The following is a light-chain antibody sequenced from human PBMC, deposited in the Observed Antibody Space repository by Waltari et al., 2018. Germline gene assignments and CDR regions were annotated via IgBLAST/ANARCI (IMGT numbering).Light chain of an antibody. V-gene: IGLV1-40*01. Sequence: QSVLTQPPSVSGAPGQRVTIPCTGSSSNIGPGSAVHWYQQLPGTAPKLLIYHNNNRPSGVPDRFSGSKSGTSASLAITGLQAEDEADYYCQSYDGSLGGAVFGGGTQLTVL. CDR1: SSNIGPGSA. J-gene: IGLJ7*01. CDR2: HNN. CDR3: QSYDGSLGGAV.